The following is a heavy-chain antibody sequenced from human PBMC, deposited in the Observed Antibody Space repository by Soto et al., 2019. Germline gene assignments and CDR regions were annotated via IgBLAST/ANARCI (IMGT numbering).Heavy chain of an antibody. D-gene: IGHD5-18*01. CDR2: MYYSGAT. Sequence: SEARCLTWSVSGGFISMTHYYVGWIRQPPGKGLEWIGSMYYSGATYYNPSLKSRVTISVDTSKNQLSLKLTSVTAADTAVYYCVRHVGYNYGHSDYWGLGTLVTVS. CDR3: VRHVGYNYGHSDY. J-gene: IGHJ4*02. V-gene: IGHV4-39*01. CDR1: GGFISMTHYY.